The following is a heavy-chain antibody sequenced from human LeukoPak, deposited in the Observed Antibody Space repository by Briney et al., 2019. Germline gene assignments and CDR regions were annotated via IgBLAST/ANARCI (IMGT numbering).Heavy chain of an antibody. D-gene: IGHD3-16*02. Sequence: ASVKVSCKASGYTFTSYAITWVRQAPGQGLEWMGWISAYNGKTKFAQNLQGRVTMTTDTSTTTAYMELGSLRSDDTAVYFCARDTLIYVHAWGSYRSPLDLWGQGTLVTVSS. V-gene: IGHV1-18*01. CDR1: GYTFTSYA. CDR3: ARDTLIYVHAWGSYRSPLDL. CDR2: ISAYNGKT. J-gene: IGHJ5*02.